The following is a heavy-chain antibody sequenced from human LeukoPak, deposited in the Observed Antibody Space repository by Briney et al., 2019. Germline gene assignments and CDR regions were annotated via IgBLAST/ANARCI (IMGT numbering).Heavy chain of an antibody. J-gene: IGHJ4*02. V-gene: IGHV4-59*01. D-gene: IGHD2-2*01. CDR2: IYYDGTT. CDR3: ARDSLECTSTSCSDYFDY. CDR1: GSSISNFY. Sequence: PSETLSLTCTVSGSSISNFYWTWIRQPPGKGLEYIGYIYYDGTTDYNPSLKSRVTISLDTSKTQFSLKVTSVTPADTAVYYCARDSLECTSTSCSDYFDYWGQGTLVTVSS.